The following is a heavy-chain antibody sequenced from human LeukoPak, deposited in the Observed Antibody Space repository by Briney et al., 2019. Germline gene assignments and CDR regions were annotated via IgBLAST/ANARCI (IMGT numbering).Heavy chain of an antibody. CDR3: ARGTEMTIIAGHYSFDQ. CDR2: INHSGST. D-gene: IGHD5-24*01. V-gene: IGHV4-34*01. J-gene: IGHJ4*02. Sequence: PSETLSLTCAVYGGSFSGYYWSWIRQPPGKGPEWIGEINHSGSTNYNPSLKSRVTISVDTSKNQFSLKLSSVTAADTAVYYCARGTEMTIIAGHYSFDQWGRGTLVSVSS. CDR1: GGSFSGYY.